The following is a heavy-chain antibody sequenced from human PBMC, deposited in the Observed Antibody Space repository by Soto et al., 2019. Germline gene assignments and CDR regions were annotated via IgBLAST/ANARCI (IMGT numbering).Heavy chain of an antibody. Sequence: PGGSLRLSCAASGFTFSSYWMSWVRQAPGKGLEWVANIKQDGSEKYYVDSVKGRFTISRDNAKNSLYLQMNSLRAEDTAVYYCARHYVAWGVVVPAAILGSSYYYGMDVWGQGTTVTVSS. CDR3: ARHYVAWGVVVPAAILGSSYYYGMDV. V-gene: IGHV3-7*01. CDR1: GFTFSSYW. CDR2: IKQDGSEK. J-gene: IGHJ6*02. D-gene: IGHD2-2*02.